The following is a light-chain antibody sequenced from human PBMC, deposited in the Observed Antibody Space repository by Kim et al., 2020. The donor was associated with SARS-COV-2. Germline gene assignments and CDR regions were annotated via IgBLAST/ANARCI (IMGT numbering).Light chain of an antibody. CDR1: ESNIGRTF. J-gene: IGLJ3*02. CDR3: AAWDDNLSGRL. V-gene: IGLV1-47*02. CDR2: ANY. Sequence: GQNVTISCSGGESNIGRTFVYWYQQLPGTAPKLLIYANYQRPSGVPDRFSASKSGTSASLAISGLQSEDEADYYCAAWDDNLSGRLFGGGTRLTVL.